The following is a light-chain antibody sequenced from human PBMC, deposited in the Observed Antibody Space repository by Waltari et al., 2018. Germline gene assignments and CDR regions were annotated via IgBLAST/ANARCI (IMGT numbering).Light chain of an antibody. CDR1: EGIRNY. Sequence: DIKMTQSPSSLSASIGDRVTITCRASEGIRNYVAWFQQKPGKAPKSLIYAASTLHRGVPSKFTGSGFETDFTLTITSLQPDDFATYYCQQYNQYPHTFGQGTRLE. CDR2: AAS. CDR3: QQYNQYPHT. J-gene: IGKJ2*01. V-gene: IGKV1-16*02.